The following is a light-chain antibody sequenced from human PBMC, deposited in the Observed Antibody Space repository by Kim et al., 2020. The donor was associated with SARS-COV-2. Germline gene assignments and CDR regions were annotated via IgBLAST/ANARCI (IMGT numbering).Light chain of an antibody. V-gene: IGKV3-20*01. CDR3: QQYGSSPRT. CDR1: QSVSSNY. CDR2: GAS. Sequence: SPAERATLSCRASQSVSSNYLAWYQQKPGQAPRLLIYGASSRATGIPDRFSGNGSGTDFTLIISRLEPEDFTVYYCQQYGSSPRTFGQGTKVDIK. J-gene: IGKJ1*01.